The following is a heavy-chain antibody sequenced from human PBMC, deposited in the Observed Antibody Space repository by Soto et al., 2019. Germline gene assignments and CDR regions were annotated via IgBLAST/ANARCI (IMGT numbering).Heavy chain of an antibody. J-gene: IGHJ6*03. Sequence: GGSLRLSCAASGFTFSSYSMNWVRQAPGKGLEWVSYISSSSSTIYYADSVKGRFTISRDNAKNSLYLQMNSLRAEDTAVYYCARATGEYSSSWYGTHYYYYYYMDVWGKGTTVTVSS. D-gene: IGHD6-13*01. CDR2: ISSSSSTI. V-gene: IGHV3-48*01. CDR3: ARATGEYSSSWYGTHYYYYYYMDV. CDR1: GFTFSSYS.